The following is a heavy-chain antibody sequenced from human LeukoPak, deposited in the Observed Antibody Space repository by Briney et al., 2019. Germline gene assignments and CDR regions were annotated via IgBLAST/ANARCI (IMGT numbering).Heavy chain of an antibody. D-gene: IGHD3-16*02. CDR2: IIPIFGIA. J-gene: IGHJ4*02. CDR3: ASSDGAYDYVWGSYRPWLN. CDR1: GGTFSSYA. Sequence: ASVKVSCKASGGTFSSYAISWVRQAPGQGLEWMGRIIPIFGIANCAQKFQGRVTITADKSTSTAYMELSSLRSEDTAVYYCASSDGAYDYVWGSYRPWLNWGQGTLVTVSS. V-gene: IGHV1-69*04.